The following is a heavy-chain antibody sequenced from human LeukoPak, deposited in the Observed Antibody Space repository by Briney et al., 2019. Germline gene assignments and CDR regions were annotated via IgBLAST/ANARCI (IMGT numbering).Heavy chain of an antibody. J-gene: IGHJ4*02. Sequence: GGSLRLSCAASGFTVSSDWMSWVRQAPGKGLEWVANIKQDGSEKYYVDSVKGRFTISRDNAKNSLYLQMNSLRAEDTAVYYCARDIISKGKIAAYDYWGQGTLVTVSS. CDR3: ARDIISKGKIAAYDY. CDR1: GFTVSSDW. V-gene: IGHV3-7*01. CDR2: IKQDGSEK. D-gene: IGHD6-6*01.